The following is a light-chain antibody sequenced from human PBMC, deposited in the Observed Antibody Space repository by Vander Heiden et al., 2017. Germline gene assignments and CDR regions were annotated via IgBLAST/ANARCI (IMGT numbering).Light chain of an antibody. CDR2: AAS. J-gene: IGKJ2*01. CDR3: QQYDNPPYT. V-gene: IGKV1-33*01. Sequence: DIQMTQSPSSLSASVGDRVTSTCQASQDISNYLEWYQQKPGKAPKLLIYAASNLETGVPSRFSGSGSGTDFTLTISSLQPEDVATYYCQQYDNPPYTFGQGTKLEIK. CDR1: QDISNY.